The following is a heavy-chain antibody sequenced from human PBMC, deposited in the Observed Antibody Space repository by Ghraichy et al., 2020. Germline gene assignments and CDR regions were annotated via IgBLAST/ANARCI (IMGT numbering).Heavy chain of an antibody. V-gene: IGHV4-31*03. Sequence: SETLSLTCTVSGGSISSGGYYWSWIRQHPEKGLEWIGYIYYGGNTYYNPSLKSRVTISIDESKNQFSLNLGSVTAADTAVYYCASGRGWSSGSGLSYYFDYWGQGTLVTVSS. CDR3: ASGRGWSSGSGLSYYFDY. D-gene: IGHD3-3*01. CDR2: IYYGGNT. CDR1: GGSISSGGYY. J-gene: IGHJ4*02.